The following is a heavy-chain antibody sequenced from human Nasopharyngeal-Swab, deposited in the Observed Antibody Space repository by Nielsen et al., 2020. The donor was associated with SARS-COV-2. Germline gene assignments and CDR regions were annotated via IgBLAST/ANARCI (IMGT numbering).Heavy chain of an antibody. D-gene: IGHD6-19*01. CDR3: AKGASSGWNYFDY. Sequence: GESLKISCAASGFTFSSYAMSWVRQAPGRGLEWVSAISGSGGSTYYADSVKGRFTISGDNSKNTLYLQMNSLRAEDTAVYYCAKGASSGWNYFDYWGQGTLVTVSS. J-gene: IGHJ4*02. V-gene: IGHV3-23*01. CDR2: ISGSGGST. CDR1: GFTFSSYA.